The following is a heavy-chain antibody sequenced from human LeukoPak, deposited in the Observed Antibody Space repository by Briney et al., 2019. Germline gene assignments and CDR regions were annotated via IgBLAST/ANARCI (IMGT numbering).Heavy chain of an antibody. D-gene: IGHD3-10*01. CDR2: ISYDGSNE. Sequence: GGSLRLSCAASGFTFSSYVMHWVRQAPGKGLEWVAIISYDGSNEYYADSVKGRFTISRDNSKNTLYLQMNSLRAEDTAVYYCYCGSGSNFDYWGQGTLVTVSS. CDR1: GFTFSSYV. J-gene: IGHJ4*02. V-gene: IGHV3-30*04. CDR3: YCGSGSNFDY.